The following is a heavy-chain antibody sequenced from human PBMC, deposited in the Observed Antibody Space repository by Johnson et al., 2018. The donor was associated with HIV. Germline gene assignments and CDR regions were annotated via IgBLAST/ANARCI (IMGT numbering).Heavy chain of an antibody. V-gene: IGHV3-72*01. CDR1: GFSFSDHF. CDR3: TRDRDGVGVS. J-gene: IGHJ3*01. CDR2: IRNKPSSYST. Sequence: VHLVESGGGVVQPGRSLRLSCVASGFSFSDHFMDWVRQAPGKGLEWVGRIRNKPSSYSTDYAASVKGRFTVSRDDSKNSVYLQMSSLKTEDTAVYYCTRDRDGVGVSWGQGTMVTVSS. D-gene: IGHD3-10*01.